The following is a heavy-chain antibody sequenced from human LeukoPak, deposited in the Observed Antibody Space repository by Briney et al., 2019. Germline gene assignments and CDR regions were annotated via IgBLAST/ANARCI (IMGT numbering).Heavy chain of an antibody. Sequence: SETLSLTCTVSGGSITTYYWTWIRQPAGKGLEWIGRIYTSGSTNYNPSLKSRVTISVDTSKNQFSLKLSSVTAADTAVYYCARGYGSGSYYMTKPFDYWGQGTLVTVSS. CDR2: IYTSGST. D-gene: IGHD3-10*01. CDR3: ARGYGSGSYYMTKPFDY. J-gene: IGHJ4*02. V-gene: IGHV4-4*07. CDR1: GGSITTYY.